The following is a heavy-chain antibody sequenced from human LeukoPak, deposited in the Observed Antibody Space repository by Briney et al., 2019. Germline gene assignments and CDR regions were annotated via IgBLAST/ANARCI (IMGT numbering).Heavy chain of an antibody. CDR1: GGSFSGYY. Sequence: SETLSLTCTVYGGSFSGYYWSWIRQPPGKGLEWIGEITHSGSTNYNPSLKSRVTISVDTSKNQFSLKLSSVTAADTAVYYCASITMVREGYWGQGTLVTVSS. J-gene: IGHJ4*02. V-gene: IGHV4-34*01. CDR2: ITHSGST. D-gene: IGHD3-10*01. CDR3: ASITMVREGY.